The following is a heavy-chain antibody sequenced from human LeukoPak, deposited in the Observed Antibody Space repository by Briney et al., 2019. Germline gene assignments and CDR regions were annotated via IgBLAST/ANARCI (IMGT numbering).Heavy chain of an antibody. V-gene: IGHV1-18*01. CDR2: ISAQHGQT. Sequence: ASVKVSCKTSGYSENFYGITWVRQVAGQGLEWMGWISAQHGQTEYAPNSQNRVTMTTDTYTNTAYMELRSLRSDDTAVYYCAGSLGYCTSNVCYLKYWGQGTLVTVSS. J-gene: IGHJ4*02. CDR3: AGSLGYCTSNVCYLKY. CDR1: GYSENFYG. D-gene: IGHD2-8*01.